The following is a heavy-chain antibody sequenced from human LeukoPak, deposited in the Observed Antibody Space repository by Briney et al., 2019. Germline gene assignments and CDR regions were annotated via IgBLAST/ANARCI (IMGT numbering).Heavy chain of an antibody. CDR1: GGSISSGDYY. V-gene: IGHV4-30-4*01. D-gene: IGHD2-2*01. Sequence: SQTLSLTCTVSGGSISSGDYYWSWIRQPPGKGLEWIGYIYYSGSTYYNPSLMSRVTISVDTSKNQFSLKLSSVTAADTAVYYCAREVGYCSSTSCYGDAFDIWGQGTMVTVSS. CDR3: AREVGYCSSTSCYGDAFDI. J-gene: IGHJ3*02. CDR2: IYYSGST.